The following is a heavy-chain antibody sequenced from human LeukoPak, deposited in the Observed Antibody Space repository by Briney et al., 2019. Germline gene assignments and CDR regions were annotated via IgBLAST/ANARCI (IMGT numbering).Heavy chain of an antibody. CDR2: IYFSGST. D-gene: IGHD2-2*01. Sequence: SETLSLTCTVSGDSISSANYYWGWVRQPPGKGLEWIGSIYFSGSTYYNPSLKSRVTISVETSKVQFSLKLSSVTAAGTAVYYCARDSCSSTSCRKKFDNWGQGTLVTVSS. CDR1: GDSISSANYY. CDR3: ARDSCSSTSCRKKFDN. V-gene: IGHV4-39*07. J-gene: IGHJ4*02.